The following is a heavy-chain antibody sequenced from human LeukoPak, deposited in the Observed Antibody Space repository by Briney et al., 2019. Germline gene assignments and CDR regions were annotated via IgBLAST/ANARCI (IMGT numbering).Heavy chain of an antibody. CDR2: ISYNGSNK. CDR3: AREPTYYDFWSGYSYYYYGMDV. V-gene: IGHV3-30*03. D-gene: IGHD3-3*01. Sequence: GGSLRLSCAASGGTFSSYGMHWIRQAPGKGLEWVAVISYNGSNKYYADSVKGRFTISRDNSKHKLNLQMNSLRAEDTAVYYCAREPTYYDFWSGYSYYYYGMDVWGQGTTVTVSS. J-gene: IGHJ6*02. CDR1: GGTFSSYG.